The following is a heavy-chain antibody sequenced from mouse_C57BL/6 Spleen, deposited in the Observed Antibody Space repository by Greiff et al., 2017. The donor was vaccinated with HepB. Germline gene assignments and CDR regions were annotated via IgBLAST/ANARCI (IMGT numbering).Heavy chain of an antibody. CDR3: ARHPHYYGSSYYAMDY. CDR1: GFTFSSYT. CDR2: ISGGGGNT. J-gene: IGHJ4*01. V-gene: IGHV5-9*01. D-gene: IGHD1-1*01. Sequence: EVMLVESGGGLVKPGGSLKLSCAASGFTFSSYTMSWVRQTPEKRLEWVATISGGGGNTYYPDSVKGRFTISRDNAKNTLYLQMSSLRSEDTALYYCARHPHYYGSSYYAMDYWGQGTSVTVSS.